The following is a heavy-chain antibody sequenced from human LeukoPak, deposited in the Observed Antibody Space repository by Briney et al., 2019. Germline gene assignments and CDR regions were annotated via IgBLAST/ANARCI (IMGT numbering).Heavy chain of an antibody. V-gene: IGHV3-23*01. Sequence: GGSLLLSCAASGFTFSSYAMSWVRQARGKGLEWVSAISGTSGNTYYADSVKGRFTISRDNSKNTLYLQMNNLRAEDTALYYCAKDFDSYYDSTGYGTSFSYWGQGTLVTVSS. J-gene: IGHJ4*02. CDR2: ISGTSGNT. CDR3: AKDFDSYYDSTGYGTSFSY. CDR1: GFTFSSYA. D-gene: IGHD3-22*01.